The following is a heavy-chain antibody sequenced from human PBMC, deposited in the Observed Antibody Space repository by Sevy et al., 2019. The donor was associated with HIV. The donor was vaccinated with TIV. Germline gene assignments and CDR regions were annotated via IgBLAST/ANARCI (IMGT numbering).Heavy chain of an antibody. Sequence: ASVKVSCKASGYTFTSYGISWERQAPGRGLEWMGWISAYNGNTNYAQKLQGRVTMTTDTSTSTAYMELRSLRSDDTAVYYCARTAVKYYYDSSGYEFDYWGQGTLVTVSS. CDR1: GYTFTSYG. CDR2: ISAYNGNT. V-gene: IGHV1-18*01. CDR3: ARTAVKYYYDSSGYEFDY. D-gene: IGHD3-22*01. J-gene: IGHJ4*02.